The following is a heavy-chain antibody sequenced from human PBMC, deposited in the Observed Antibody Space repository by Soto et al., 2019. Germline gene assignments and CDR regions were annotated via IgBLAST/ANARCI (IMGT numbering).Heavy chain of an antibody. V-gene: IGHV3-11*01. Sequence: GGSLRLSCAASGFTFGDYYMTWIRQAPGKGLEWVSYISSSGSTIYYADSVKGRFAISRDNAKNSLYLQMNSLRAEDTAVYYCARPYCSSTSCPDYWGQGTLVTVSS. J-gene: IGHJ4*02. CDR2: ISSSGSTI. CDR1: GFTFGDYY. CDR3: ARPYCSSTSCPDY. D-gene: IGHD2-2*01.